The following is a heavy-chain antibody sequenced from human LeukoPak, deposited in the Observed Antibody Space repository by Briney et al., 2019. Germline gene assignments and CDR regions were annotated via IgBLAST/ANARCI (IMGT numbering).Heavy chain of an antibody. D-gene: IGHD3-10*01. CDR3: ARRDYYGSGSPDF. CDR1: GFTFHDYG. J-gene: IGHJ4*02. CDR2: INWNGDRT. Sequence: GGSLRLSCAASGFTFHDYGMSWVRHSPGKGLEWVSGINWNGDRTGSADSVRGRFTISRDNAKKSLYLQMNSLRAEDTALYYCARRDYYGSGSPDFWGQGTLVTVSS. V-gene: IGHV3-20*04.